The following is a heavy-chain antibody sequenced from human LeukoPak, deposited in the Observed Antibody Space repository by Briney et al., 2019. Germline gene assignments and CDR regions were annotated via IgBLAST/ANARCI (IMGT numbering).Heavy chain of an antibody. CDR1: GFTFRSYG. Sequence: GRSLRLSCAASGFTFRSYGMHWVSQAPGKGLEWVAVIWYDGSNKYYADPLKGRFTISRDNSKNTLYLQMNSLRAEDTAVYYCPNNPSVSYYVSWPYFDYWGQGTLVTVSS. D-gene: IGHD1-26*01. CDR3: PNNPSVSYYVSWPYFDY. V-gene: IGHV3-33*06. J-gene: IGHJ4*02. CDR2: IWYDGSNK.